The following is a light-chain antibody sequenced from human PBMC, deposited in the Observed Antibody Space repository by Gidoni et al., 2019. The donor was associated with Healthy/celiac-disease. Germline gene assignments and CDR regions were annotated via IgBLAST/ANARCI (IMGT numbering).Light chain of an antibody. CDR3: QQYGSSPLT. J-gene: IGKJ4*01. Sequence: EIVLTQSPGTLSLSPGERATLSCRASQSVSSSYLAWYQQKPGQAPRLLIYGASSRATGIPDRFSGSGSGTDCTLTISRLEPEDFAVYSCQQYGSSPLTFGGGTKVEI. CDR2: GAS. V-gene: IGKV3-20*01. CDR1: QSVSSSY.